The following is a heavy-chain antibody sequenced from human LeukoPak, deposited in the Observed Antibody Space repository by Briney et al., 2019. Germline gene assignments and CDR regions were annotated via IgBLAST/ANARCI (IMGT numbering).Heavy chain of an antibody. CDR1: GFSISDKY. J-gene: IGHJ4*02. CDR3: AKSPTRITGTTVDY. D-gene: IGHD1-7*01. CDR2: ISGSGGNT. V-gene: IGHV3-23*01. Sequence: GGSLRLSCAASGFSISDKYMSWVRQAPGKGLEWVSIISGSGGNTFYADAVKGRFTISRDNSKNTLYLQMNNLRDEDTAVYYCAKSPTRITGTTVDYWGQGTLVTVSS.